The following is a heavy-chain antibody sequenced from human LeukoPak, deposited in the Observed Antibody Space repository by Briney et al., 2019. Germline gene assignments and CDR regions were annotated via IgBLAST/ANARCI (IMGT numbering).Heavy chain of an antibody. D-gene: IGHD6-25*01. J-gene: IGHJ4*02. CDR3: ARDESGGGVPLYYFNY. Sequence: GGSLRLSCAASGFTFSSYGMHWVRQAPGKGLEWVAVISYDGSNKYYADSVKGRFTISRDNSKNTLYLQMNSLRVEDTAIYYCARDESGGGVPLYYFNYWGQGTLVTVSS. CDR1: GFTFSSYG. V-gene: IGHV3-30*03. CDR2: ISYDGSNK.